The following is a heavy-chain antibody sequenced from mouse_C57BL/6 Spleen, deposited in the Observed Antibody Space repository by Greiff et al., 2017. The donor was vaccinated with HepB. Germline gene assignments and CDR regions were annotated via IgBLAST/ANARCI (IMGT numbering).Heavy chain of an antibody. D-gene: IGHD2-2*01. CDR3: AREGLRYYFDY. CDR1: GYTFTDYY. J-gene: IGHJ2*01. V-gene: IGHV1-26*01. CDR2: INPNNGGT. Sequence: EVQLQQSGPELVKPGASVKISCKASGYTFTDYYMNWVKQSHGKSLEWIGDINPNNGGTSYNQKFKGKATLTVDKSSSTAYMERRSLTSEDSAVYYCAREGLRYYFDYWGQGTTLTVSS.